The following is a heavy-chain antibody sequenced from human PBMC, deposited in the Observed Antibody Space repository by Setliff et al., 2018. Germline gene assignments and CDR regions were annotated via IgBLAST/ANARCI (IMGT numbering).Heavy chain of an antibody. CDR2: IDISGTT. CDR3: ARDQWVRSPPLYFSYSMDV. J-gene: IGHJ6*02. CDR1: GGSISSHY. Sequence: SETLSLTCTVSGGSISSHYWNWIRQPAGEGLEWIGRIDISGTTNYNPSLKSRVTVSLDTSKNQFSLKLTSMTAADTAVYYCARDQWVRSPPLYFSYSMDVWGQGTTVTVSS. V-gene: IGHV4-4*07. D-gene: IGHD5-12*01.